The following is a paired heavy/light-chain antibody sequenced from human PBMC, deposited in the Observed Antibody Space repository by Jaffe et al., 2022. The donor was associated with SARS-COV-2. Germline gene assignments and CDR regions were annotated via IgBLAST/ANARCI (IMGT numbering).Heavy chain of an antibody. CDR3: AKDPKSIAETGRLDN. CDR1: GFIFSSHG. V-gene: IGHV3-30*18. CDR2: ISYDGTHE. Sequence: QVQLVESGGGVVQPGRSLRLSCAASGFIFSSHGMHWVRQAPGKGLDWVAVISYDGTHEFYGDSVKGRFTISRDNSKNTIYLQMNSLRAEDTAVYYCAKDPKSIAETGRLDNWGQGTLVTVSS. J-gene: IGHJ4*02. D-gene: IGHD6-13*01.
Light chain of an antibody. CDR1: QSVSGS. V-gene: IGKV3-11*01. CDR3: QQRSNWPPELT. Sequence: EIVLTQSPATLSLSPGERATLSCRASQSVSGSFFWYQQKPGQAPRLLIYDASNRATGIPARFSGSGSGTDFTLTISSLEPEDFAVYYCQQRSNWPPELTFGGGTKVEI. J-gene: IGKJ4*01. CDR2: DAS.